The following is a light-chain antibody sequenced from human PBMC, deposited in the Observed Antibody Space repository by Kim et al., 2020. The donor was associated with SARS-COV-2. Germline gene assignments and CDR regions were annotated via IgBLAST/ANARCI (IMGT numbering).Light chain of an antibody. V-gene: IGKV3-15*01. J-gene: IGKJ4*01. CDR3: QQYSQLPLT. Sequence: EIVMTQSPAPLSVSPGERATLSCRASQSVSSNLAWYQQKPGQAPRLLIKGASTRATGIAARFSGSGSGTEFTLTISSLQSEDFAFYYCQQYSQLPLTFGGGTKV. CDR2: GAS. CDR1: QSVSSN.